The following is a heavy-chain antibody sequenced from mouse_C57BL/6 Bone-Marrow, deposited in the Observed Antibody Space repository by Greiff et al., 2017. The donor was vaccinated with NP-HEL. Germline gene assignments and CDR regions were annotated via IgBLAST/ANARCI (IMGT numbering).Heavy chain of an antibody. CDR1: GYAFSSSW. CDR3: ARCPLITTGGLPDV. J-gene: IGHJ1*03. Sequence: QVQLQQSGPELVKPGASVKISCKASGYAFSSSWMNWVQQGPGKGLEWIGRIYPGDGDTNYNGKFKGKATMTADKSSSTAYMQLSSLTSEDSAVYYSARCPLITTGGLPDVWGTGTTVTVSS. CDR2: IYPGDGDT. D-gene: IGHD1-1*01. V-gene: IGHV1-82*01.